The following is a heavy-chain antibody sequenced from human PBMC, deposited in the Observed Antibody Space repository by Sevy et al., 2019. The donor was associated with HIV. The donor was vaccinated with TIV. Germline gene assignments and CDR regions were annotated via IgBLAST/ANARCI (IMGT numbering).Heavy chain of an antibody. CDR1: GFTFSSYS. CDR2: ISSSSSYI. Sequence: GGSLRLSCAASGFTFSSYSMNWVRQAPGKGLEWVSFISSSSSYIYYADSVKGRFTISRDKAKNSLDLQMNSLRAEDTAVYYCARGRLPSMVRGRGDFDYWGQGTLVTVSS. CDR3: ARGRLPSMVRGRGDFDY. V-gene: IGHV3-21*01. D-gene: IGHD3-10*01. J-gene: IGHJ4*02.